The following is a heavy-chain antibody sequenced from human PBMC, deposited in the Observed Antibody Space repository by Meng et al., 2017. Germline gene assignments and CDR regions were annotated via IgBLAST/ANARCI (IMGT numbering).Heavy chain of an antibody. J-gene: IGHJ4*02. Sequence: VGSGGDVVQPGGSLRLSCAASGFTFSDYYMSWIRQAPGKGLEWVSYISSSGSTIYYADSVKGRFTISRDNAKNSLYLQMNSLRAEDKAVYYCARDPSGSSAGYWGQGTLVTVSS. CDR2: ISSSGSTI. D-gene: IGHD3-3*01. CDR3: ARDPSGSSAGY. V-gene: IGHV3-11*01. CDR1: GFTFSDYY.